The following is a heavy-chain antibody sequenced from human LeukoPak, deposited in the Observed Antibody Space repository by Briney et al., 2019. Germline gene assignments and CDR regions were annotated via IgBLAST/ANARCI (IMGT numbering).Heavy chain of an antibody. D-gene: IGHD6-13*01. J-gene: IGHJ5*02. CDR2: TYYRSKWYN. Sequence: SQTLSLTCAISGDSVSSNSAAWNRIRQSPSRGLEWLGRTYYRSKWYNDYAVSVKSRITINPDTSKNQFSLQLNSVTPEDTAVYYCARDGGLEGSSFDPWGQGTLVTVSS. V-gene: IGHV6-1*01. CDR3: ARDGGLEGSSFDP. CDR1: GDSVSSNSAA.